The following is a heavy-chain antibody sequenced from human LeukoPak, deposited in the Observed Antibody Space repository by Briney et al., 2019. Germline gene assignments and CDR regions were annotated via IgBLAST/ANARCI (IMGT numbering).Heavy chain of an antibody. J-gene: IGHJ5*02. CDR3: ARQEIGLRSFDP. D-gene: IGHD3/OR15-3a*01. V-gene: IGHV4-39*01. CDR1: GGSISSSLDH. Sequence: SETLSLTCTVSGGSISSSLDHWGWIRQSPGKNLEWLGSIYYTGTTHYNPSLKSRVTISVDTSKNQFSLNLSSVTAADTAVYYCARQEIGLRSFDPWGQGTLVTVSS. CDR2: IYYTGTT.